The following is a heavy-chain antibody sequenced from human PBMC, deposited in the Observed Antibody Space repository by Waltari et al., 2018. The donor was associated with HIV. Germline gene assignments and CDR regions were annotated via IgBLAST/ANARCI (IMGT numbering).Heavy chain of an antibody. D-gene: IGHD2-15*01. V-gene: IGHV3-48*03. J-gene: IGHJ5*02. CDR3: VRGGAAWSAGGFQVAQPGP. CDR2: ISATGHNI. Sequence: DVQLVESGGGLVQPGGSLGVSCAASGFPRINFDMYWVRPGPGAGLEWVSYISATGHNIYYADSVQGRFTISRDNVRNILHLRIDDLRVDDTATYYCVRGGAAWSAGGFQVAQPGPWGQGALVTVSS. CDR1: GFPRINFD.